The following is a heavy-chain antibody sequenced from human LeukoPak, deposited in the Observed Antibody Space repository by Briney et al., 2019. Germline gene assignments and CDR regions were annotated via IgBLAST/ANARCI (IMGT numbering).Heavy chain of an antibody. D-gene: IGHD2/OR15-2a*01. CDR1: GFTFSSYA. V-gene: IGHV3-23*01. J-gene: IGHJ4*02. Sequence: GGSLRLSCAASGFTFSSYAMSWVRQAPGKGLEWVSGISGSGVTTYDADSVKGRFTVSRDNAKNSLYLQMNSLRAEDTAVYYCAREVGGSSTEDFDYWGQGTLVTVSS. CDR3: AREVGGSSTEDFDY. CDR2: ISGSGVTT.